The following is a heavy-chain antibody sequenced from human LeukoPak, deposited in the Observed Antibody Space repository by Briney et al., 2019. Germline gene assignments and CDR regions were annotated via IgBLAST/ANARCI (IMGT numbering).Heavy chain of an antibody. V-gene: IGHV3-23*01. J-gene: IGHJ4*01. CDR2: ISGSGGNT. CDR1: GFTFSSYG. CDR3: AKPSGSGVDY. D-gene: IGHD1-26*01. Sequence: GGSLRLSCAASGFTFSSYGMTWVRQAPGKGLEWVSTISGSGGNTYYADSVKGRFTISRDNSKNTLYLQMNSVRSEDTALYYCAKPSGSGVDYWGQGTRVTVSS.